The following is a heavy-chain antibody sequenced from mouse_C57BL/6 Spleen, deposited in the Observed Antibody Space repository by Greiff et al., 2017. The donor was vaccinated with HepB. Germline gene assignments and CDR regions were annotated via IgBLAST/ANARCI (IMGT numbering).Heavy chain of an antibody. J-gene: IGHJ1*03. V-gene: IGHV2-9-1*01. CDR1: GFSLTSYA. Sequence: VQLVESGPGLVAPSQSLSITCTVSGFSLTSYAISWVRQPPGKGLEWLGVIWTGGGTNYNSALKSRLSISKDNSKSQVFLKMNSLQTDDTARYYCARGIELRRHWYFDVWGTGTTVTVSS. CDR2: IWTGGGT. D-gene: IGHD1-2*01. CDR3: ARGIELRRHWYFDV.